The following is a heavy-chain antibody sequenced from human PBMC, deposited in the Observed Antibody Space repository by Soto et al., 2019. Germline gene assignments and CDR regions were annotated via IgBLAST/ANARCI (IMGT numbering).Heavy chain of an antibody. J-gene: IGHJ4*02. Sequence: EVQLVESGGGLVQPGGSLRLSCAASGFTFSSYWMHWVRQVPGKGLVWVSLIKIDGSITSYADSVRGRFTISRDNAKNTLYLQMNSLRAEDTAVYYCARVRNGDWYFDYWGQGTLVTVSS. CDR3: ARVRNGDWYFDY. V-gene: IGHV3-74*01. D-gene: IGHD2-21*02. CDR1: GFTFSSYW. CDR2: IKIDGSIT.